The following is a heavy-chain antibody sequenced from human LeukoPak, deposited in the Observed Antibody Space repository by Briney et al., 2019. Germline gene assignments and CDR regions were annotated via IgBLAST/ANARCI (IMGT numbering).Heavy chain of an antibody. CDR1: GFTFSSYT. Sequence: PGGSLRLSCAASGFTFSSYTMSWVRQAPGKGLEWVSSISSSSSYIYYADSVKGRFTISRDNAKNSLYLQMNSLRAEDTAVYYCARDYYDSSGYFPDAFDIWGQGTMVTVSS. CDR2: ISSSSSYI. CDR3: ARDYYDSSGYFPDAFDI. J-gene: IGHJ3*02. D-gene: IGHD3-22*01. V-gene: IGHV3-21*01.